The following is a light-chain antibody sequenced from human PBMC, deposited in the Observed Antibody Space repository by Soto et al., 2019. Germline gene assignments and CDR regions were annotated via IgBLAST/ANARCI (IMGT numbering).Light chain of an antibody. CDR1: SSDVGGYNY. V-gene: IGLV2-14*01. CDR2: DVS. Sequence: QSVLTQPASVSGSPGQSINISCTGTSSDVGGYNYVSWYQQHPGKAPKLMIYDVSNRPSGVSNRFSGSKSGNTASLTISGLQDEDEADYYCSSYTSSSTLVFGGGTKLTVL. CDR3: SSYTSSSTLV. J-gene: IGLJ2*01.